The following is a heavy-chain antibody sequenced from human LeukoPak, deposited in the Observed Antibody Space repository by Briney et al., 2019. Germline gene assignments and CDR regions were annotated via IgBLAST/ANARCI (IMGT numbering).Heavy chain of an antibody. CDR1: GFTFSRYN. Sequence: GGSLRLSCAASGFTFSRYNMNWVRQAPGKGLEWVSSISSGSSYIYYADSVKGRFTISRDNAKNSLYLQMNSLRAEDTAVYYCARRAGAYSHPYDYWGQGTLVTVSS. CDR3: ARRAGAYSHPYDY. V-gene: IGHV3-21*04. CDR2: ISSGSSYI. J-gene: IGHJ4*02. D-gene: IGHD4/OR15-4a*01.